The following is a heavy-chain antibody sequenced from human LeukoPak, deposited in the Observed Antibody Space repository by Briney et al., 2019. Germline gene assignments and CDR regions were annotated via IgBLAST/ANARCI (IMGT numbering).Heavy chain of an antibody. CDR2: IYYSGST. CDR1: GGSISSYY. D-gene: IGHD6-19*01. CDR3: ARDIPPYSSDYYYGMDV. Sequence: SETLSFTCTVSGGSISSYYWSWIRQPPGKGLEWIGYIYYSGSTNYNPSLKSRVTISVDTSKNQFSLKLSSVTAADTAVYYCARDIPPYSSDYYYGMDVWGQGTTVTVSS. J-gene: IGHJ6*02. V-gene: IGHV4-59*01.